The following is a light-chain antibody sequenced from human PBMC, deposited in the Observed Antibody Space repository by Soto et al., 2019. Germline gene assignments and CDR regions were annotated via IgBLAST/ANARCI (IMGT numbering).Light chain of an antibody. CDR3: ATWDDSLKGVV. V-gene: IGLV2-14*01. J-gene: IGLJ2*01. CDR1: RGDIGPYNY. Sequence: QSALTQYASVSGSPGQSISISCTGTRGDIGPYNYVSWYQYRPGKAPKLLIFDVSSRPSGISNRFSGSKSGNTAYLTISGLRSEDEADYYCATWDDSLKGVVFGGGTKLTVL. CDR2: DVS.